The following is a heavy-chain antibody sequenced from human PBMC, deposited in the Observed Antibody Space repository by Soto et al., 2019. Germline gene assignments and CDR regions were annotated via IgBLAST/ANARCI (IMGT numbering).Heavy chain of an antibody. D-gene: IGHD3-10*01. V-gene: IGHV4-59*08. CDR3: ARRYGLSAFDI. CDR1: GGSISSYY. Sequence: QVQLQESGPGLVKPSETLSLTCTVSGGSISSYYWSWIRQPPGKGLEWIGDIYYSGSTNYNPALKSRVTISVDTSKNQFSLKLSSVTAADTAVYFCARRYGLSAFDIWGQVTMVTVSS. CDR2: IYYSGST. J-gene: IGHJ3*02.